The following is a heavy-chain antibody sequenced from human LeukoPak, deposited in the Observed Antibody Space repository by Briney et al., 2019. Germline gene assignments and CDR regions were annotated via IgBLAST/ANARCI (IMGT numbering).Heavy chain of an antibody. CDR1: GGSISSGNYH. CDR3: TRVRQGSQSDS. J-gene: IGHJ4*02. V-gene: IGHV4-39*07. CDR2: IHHSGNA. Sequence: PSETLSLTCTVSGGSISSGNYHWAWIRQPPGKGLECIGSIHHSGNAYYNSSLESRVTISVDMSKNQFSLQLRSVTAADTAVYYCTRVRQGSQSDSWGQGTLVSVSS.